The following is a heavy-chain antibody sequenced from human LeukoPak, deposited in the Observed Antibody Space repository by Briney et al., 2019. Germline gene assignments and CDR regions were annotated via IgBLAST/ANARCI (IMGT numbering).Heavy chain of an antibody. Sequence: GGSLRLSCAASGFTFSSYGMHWVRQAPGKGLEWVAFIRYDGSNKYYADSVKGRFTISRDNSKNTLYLQMNSLRAEDTAVYYCAKDRVFGPSEYYFGYWGQGTLVTVSS. CDR3: AKDRVFGPSEYYFGY. CDR2: IRYDGSNK. V-gene: IGHV3-30*02. J-gene: IGHJ4*02. CDR1: GFTFSSYG. D-gene: IGHD3/OR15-3a*01.